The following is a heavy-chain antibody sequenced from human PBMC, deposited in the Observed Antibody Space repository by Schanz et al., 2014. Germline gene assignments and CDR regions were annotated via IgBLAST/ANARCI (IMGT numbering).Heavy chain of an antibody. J-gene: IGHJ4*02. Sequence: QVQLVQSGAEVKKPGASVKVSCTASGFNFNNYDINWVRQATGQGLEWMGWISVYNHNKEYDQKFQGRVTMTADTSTSTVYMELRSLRSDDTAVYYCARSAGRDFWSGYYTRFDYWGQGTLVTVSS. CDR3: ARSAGRDFWSGYYTRFDY. V-gene: IGHV1-18*04. CDR2: ISVYNHNK. CDR1: GFNFNNYD. D-gene: IGHD3-3*01.